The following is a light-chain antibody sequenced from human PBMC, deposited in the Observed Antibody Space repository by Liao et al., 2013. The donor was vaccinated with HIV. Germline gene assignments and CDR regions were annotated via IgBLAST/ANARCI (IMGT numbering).Light chain of an antibody. CDR1: ALGDKH. V-gene: IGLV3-1*01. Sequence: SYELTQPPSVSVSPGQTASISCSGDALGDKHVCWYQQRPGQSPVLVIYQDIKRPSRIPERFSGSNSGTTATLSVSGTQAMDEADYYCQAWDSGTAVFGGGTKLTVL. CDR3: QAWDSGTAV. J-gene: IGLJ2*01. CDR2: QDI.